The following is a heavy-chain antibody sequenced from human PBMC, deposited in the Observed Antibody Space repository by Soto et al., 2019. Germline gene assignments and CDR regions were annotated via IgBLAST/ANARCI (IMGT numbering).Heavy chain of an antibody. CDR1: GGSISSGGYY. Sequence: QVQLQESGPGLVKPSQTLSLTCTVSGGSISSGGYYWSWIRQHPGKGLEWIGYIYYSGSTYYNPSLKSRVTISVDTSKNQFSLKLSSVTAADTAVYYCAREIFYDSSGYYSVVNWYFDLWGRGTLVTVSS. V-gene: IGHV4-31*03. CDR2: IYYSGST. J-gene: IGHJ2*01. CDR3: AREIFYDSSGYYSVVNWYFDL. D-gene: IGHD3-22*01.